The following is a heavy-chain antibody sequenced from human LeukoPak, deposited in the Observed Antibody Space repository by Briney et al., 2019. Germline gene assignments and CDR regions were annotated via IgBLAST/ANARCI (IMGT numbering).Heavy chain of an antibody. CDR3: TKDPNGDYVGAFDP. CDR1: GFSFSSFA. CDR2: ITAGHYPT. V-gene: IGHV3-23*01. Sequence: GGSLRLSCAASGFSFSSFAMTWVCQTPGKGLEWVSSITAGHYPTYYTDSVKGRFTISRDNSKNTLYLQMNGLRADDTAVYYCTKDPNGDYVGAFDPWGQGTLVTVSS. D-gene: IGHD4-17*01. J-gene: IGHJ5*02.